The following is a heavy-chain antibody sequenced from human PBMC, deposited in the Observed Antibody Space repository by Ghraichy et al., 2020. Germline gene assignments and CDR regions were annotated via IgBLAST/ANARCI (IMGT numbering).Heavy chain of an antibody. CDR1: GFTFSSYD. CDR2: IGTAGDT. CDR3: ARGGYSYGPMDV. Sequence: GGSLRLSCAASGFTFSSYDMHWVRQATGKGLEWVSAIGTAGDTYYPGSVKGRFTISRENAKNSLYLQMNSLRAGDTAVYYCARGGYSYGPMDVWGQGTTVTVSS. D-gene: IGHD5-18*01. V-gene: IGHV3-13*01. J-gene: IGHJ6*02.